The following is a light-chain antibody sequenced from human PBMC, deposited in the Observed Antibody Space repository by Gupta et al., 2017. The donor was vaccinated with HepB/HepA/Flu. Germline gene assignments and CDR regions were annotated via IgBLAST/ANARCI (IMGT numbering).Light chain of an antibody. CDR2: HVT. J-gene: IGLJ1*01. CDR3: SSYTTSSSYV. CDR1: STDIGAYNY. V-gene: IGLV2-14*03. Sequence: QSALTKPPSLSGSPGQSIAISCTGTSTDIGAYNYVSWYQHHPGKAPKVIIYHVTDRPSGISDRFSGSKSANTASLTISGLQTEDEADYYCSSYTTSSSYVFGTGTKVTVL.